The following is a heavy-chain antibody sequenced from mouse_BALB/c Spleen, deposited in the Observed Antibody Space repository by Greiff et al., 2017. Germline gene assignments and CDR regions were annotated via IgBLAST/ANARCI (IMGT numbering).Heavy chain of an antibody. CDR1: GFTFSSFG. Sequence: EVQRVESGGGLVQPGGSRKLSCAASGFTFSSFGMHWVRQAPEKGLEWVAYISSGSSTIYYADTVKGRFTISRDNPKNTLFLQMTSLRSEDTAMYYCAREGGMGYGYDDDDDYYAMDYWGQGTSVTVSS. J-gene: IGHJ4*01. CDR3: AREGGMGYGYDDDDDYYAMDY. D-gene: IGHD2-2*01. CDR2: ISSGSSTI. V-gene: IGHV5-17*02.